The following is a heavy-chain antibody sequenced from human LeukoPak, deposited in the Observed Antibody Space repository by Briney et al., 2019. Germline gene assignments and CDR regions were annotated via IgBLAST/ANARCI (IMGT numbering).Heavy chain of an antibody. J-gene: IGHJ4*02. CDR3: VRGVPVAPGIDY. D-gene: IGHD2-2*01. V-gene: IGHV3-74*03. Sequence: GGSLRLSCAASGFTFGTYCMHWVRQPPGKGLVWVSQICVDGTGTTYADSVKGRFTISRDNAKNTLYLQMNSLRAEDTAVYYCVRGVPVAPGIDYWGQGTLVTVSS. CDR1: GFTFGTYC. CDR2: ICVDGTGT.